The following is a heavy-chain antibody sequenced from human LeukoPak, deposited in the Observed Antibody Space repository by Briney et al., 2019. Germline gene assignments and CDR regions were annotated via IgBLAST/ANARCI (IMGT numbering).Heavy chain of an antibody. Sequence: GGSLRLSCVASGFIVSSNYMSWVRQARGKGLEWGSVIYSGGSTYYADSVKGRFTISRDNSKNTLYLQMNSLRAEDTAVYYCASGSGSYRTPYYYMDVWGTGTTVTVSS. J-gene: IGHJ6*03. CDR2: IYSGGST. V-gene: IGHV3-53*01. CDR3: ASGSGSYRTPYYYMDV. D-gene: IGHD3-10*01. CDR1: GFIVSSNY.